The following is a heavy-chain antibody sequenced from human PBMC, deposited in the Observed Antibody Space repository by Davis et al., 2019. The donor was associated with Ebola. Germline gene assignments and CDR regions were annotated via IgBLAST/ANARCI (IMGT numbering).Heavy chain of an antibody. CDR1: GFTFSSYW. V-gene: IGHV3-74*01. D-gene: IGHD3-3*01. Sequence: PGGSLRLSCAASGFTFSSYWMHWVRQAPGKGLVWVSRINSDGSSTSYADSVKGRFTISRDNAKNTLYLQMNSLRAEDTAVYYCARNSYYDFWNGYYRPEYYYYYYMDVWGKGTTVTVSS. CDR3: ARNSYYDFWNGYYRPEYYYYYYMDV. J-gene: IGHJ6*03. CDR2: INSDGSST.